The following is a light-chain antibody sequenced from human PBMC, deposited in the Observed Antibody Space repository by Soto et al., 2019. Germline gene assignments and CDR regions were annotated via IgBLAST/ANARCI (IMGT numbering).Light chain of an antibody. Sequence: EIVMTQSPATLSVSPGETATLSCRASQSVSSNLAWYQQKPGQAPRLLIYGSFSRATGIPVRFSGSGSWTEFTLTISSLQSEDFAVYYCQQYNNWPPRTFGQGTKVEI. V-gene: IGKV3-15*01. J-gene: IGKJ1*01. CDR1: QSVSSN. CDR3: QQYNNWPPRT. CDR2: GSF.